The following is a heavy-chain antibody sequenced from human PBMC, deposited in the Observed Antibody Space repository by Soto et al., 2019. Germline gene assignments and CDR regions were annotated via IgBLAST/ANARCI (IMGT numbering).Heavy chain of an antibody. CDR3: AAEISSAGHY. CDR1: GGTISTGY. D-gene: IGHD6-13*01. V-gene: IGHV4-59*05. Sequence: SETLSLTCTVSGGTISTGYWTWVRQPPEKGLEWIGSIYFSETTYYSPSLKTRVTLFVDTSKNQFSLKLTSVTAADTAVYYCAAEISSAGHYWGQGTLVTVSS. CDR2: IYFSETT. J-gene: IGHJ4*02.